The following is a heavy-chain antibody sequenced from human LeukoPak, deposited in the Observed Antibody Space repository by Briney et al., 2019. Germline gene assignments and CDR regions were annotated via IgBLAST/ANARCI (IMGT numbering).Heavy chain of an antibody. J-gene: IGHJ5*02. CDR2: IKEDGSEK. V-gene: IGHV3-7*03. Sequence: GGSLRLSCAASGFTFTNHWMSWVRQAPGKGLEWVANIKEDGSEKYYVNSVKGRFTVSRDNVKNSLFLQMNSLRVDDTAVYYCAKSGSSVFWSWGQGTLVTVSS. CDR3: AKSGSSVFWS. D-gene: IGHD3-3*02. CDR1: GFTFTNHW.